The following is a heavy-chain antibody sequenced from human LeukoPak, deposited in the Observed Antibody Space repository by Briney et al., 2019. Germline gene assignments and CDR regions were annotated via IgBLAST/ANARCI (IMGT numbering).Heavy chain of an antibody. D-gene: IGHD3-10*01. CDR1: GFTFSSYW. V-gene: IGHV3-7*01. J-gene: IGHJ6*03. Sequence: PGGSLRLSCAASGFTFSSYWMSWVRQAPGKGLEWVANIKQDGSEKYYVDSVKGRFTISRDNAKNSLYLQMNSLRAEDTAVYYCARDVVFGYYYNYMDVWGKGTTVTVSS. CDR3: ARDVVFGYYYNYMDV. CDR2: IKQDGSEK.